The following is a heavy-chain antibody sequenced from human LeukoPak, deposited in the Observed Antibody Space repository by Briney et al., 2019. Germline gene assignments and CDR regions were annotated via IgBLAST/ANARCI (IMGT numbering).Heavy chain of an antibody. CDR3: ARPTAFYGSGSNAFDI. Sequence: SETLSLTCTVSGGSISSYYWSWIRQPPGKGLEWIGYIYYSGSTNYNPSLKSRVTISVDTSKNQFSLKLSSVTAADTAVYYCARPTAFYGSGSNAFDIWGQGTMVTVSS. CDR1: GGSISSYY. J-gene: IGHJ3*02. CDR2: IYYSGST. D-gene: IGHD3-10*01. V-gene: IGHV4-59*08.